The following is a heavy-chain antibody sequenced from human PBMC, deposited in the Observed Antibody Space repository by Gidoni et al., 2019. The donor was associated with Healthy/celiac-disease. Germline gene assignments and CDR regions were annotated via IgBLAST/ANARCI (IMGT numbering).Heavy chain of an antibody. V-gene: IGHV3-49*03. CDR1: GFTFGDYA. D-gene: IGHD3-22*01. J-gene: IGHJ4*02. CDR3: TREGKGYYDSSGYYYFDY. Sequence: EVQLVESGGGLVQPGRSLRLSCPAPGFTFGDYAMRWFRQAPGKGLEWVGFSRSKAYGGTTEYAASVKGRFTISRDDSKSIAYLQMNSLKTEDTAVYYCTREGKGYYDSSGYYYFDYWGQGTLVTVSS. CDR2: SRSKAYGGTT.